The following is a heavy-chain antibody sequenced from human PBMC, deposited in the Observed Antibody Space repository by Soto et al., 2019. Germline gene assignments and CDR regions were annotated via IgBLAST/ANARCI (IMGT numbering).Heavy chain of an antibody. CDR1: GGSISDFY. J-gene: IGHJ4*02. Sequence: SETLSLTCTVSGGSISDFYWSWIRQPPGKGLEWIGYIYYSGSTNYNPSLKSRVTISVDTSKNQFSLNLRSMSPADTAVYYCARVGGLAARTFDYWGPGTLVTVYS. CDR3: ARVGGLAARTFDY. D-gene: IGHD6-6*01. V-gene: IGHV4-59*01. CDR2: IYYSGST.